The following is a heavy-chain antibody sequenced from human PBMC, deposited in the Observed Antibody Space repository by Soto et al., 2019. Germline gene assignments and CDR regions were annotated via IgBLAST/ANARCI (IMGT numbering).Heavy chain of an antibody. D-gene: IGHD3-22*01. CDR3: ARDSSGYYYAEYFQH. Sequence: GGSLRLSCAASGFTFSSYGMHWVRQAPGKGLEWVAVIWYDGSNKYYADYVKGRFTISRDNSKNTLYLQMNSLRAEDTAVYYCARDSSGYYYAEYFQHWGQGTLVTVSS. CDR2: IWYDGSNK. V-gene: IGHV3-33*01. J-gene: IGHJ1*01. CDR1: GFTFSSYG.